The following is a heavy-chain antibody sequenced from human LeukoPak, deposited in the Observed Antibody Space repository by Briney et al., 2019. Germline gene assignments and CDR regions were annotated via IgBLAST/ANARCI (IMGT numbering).Heavy chain of an antibody. CDR1: GYTFTSYD. D-gene: IGHD3-3*01. Sequence: EASVKVSCKASGYTFTSYDTNWVRQATGQGLEWMGWMNPNSGNTGYAQKFQGRVTMTRNTSISTAYMELSSLRSEDTAVYYCARAKKQILAYGMDVWGQGTTVTVSS. V-gene: IGHV1-8*01. CDR2: MNPNSGNT. J-gene: IGHJ6*02. CDR3: ARAKKQILAYGMDV.